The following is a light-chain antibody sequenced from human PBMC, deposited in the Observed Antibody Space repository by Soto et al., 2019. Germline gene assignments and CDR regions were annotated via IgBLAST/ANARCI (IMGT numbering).Light chain of an antibody. J-gene: IGLJ1*01. CDR2: EVY. V-gene: IGLV2-14*01. CDR1: SSDIGTYDQ. Sequence: QSVLTQPASVSGSPGQSITISCTGTSSDIGTYDQVSWYQQHPGKAPQLIIYEVYNRASWLSNRFSGSKSGNTASLTISGLQAEDEADYYCCSYTTGSTLVFGIGTK. CDR3: CSYTTGSTLV.